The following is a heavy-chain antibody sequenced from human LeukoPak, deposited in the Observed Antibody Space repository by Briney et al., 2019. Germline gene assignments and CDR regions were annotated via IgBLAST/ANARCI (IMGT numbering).Heavy chain of an antibody. CDR2: INHSGST. D-gene: IGHD6-13*01. CDR1: GGSFSGYY. V-gene: IGHV4-34*01. CDR3: AREWYNSSWYGQVMGAFDI. Sequence: PSETLSLTCAVYGGSFSGYYWSWIRQPPGKGLEWIGEINHSGSTNYNPSLKSRVTISVDTSKNQFSLKLSSVTAADTAVYYCAREWYNSSWYGQVMGAFDIWGQGTMVTVSS. J-gene: IGHJ3*02.